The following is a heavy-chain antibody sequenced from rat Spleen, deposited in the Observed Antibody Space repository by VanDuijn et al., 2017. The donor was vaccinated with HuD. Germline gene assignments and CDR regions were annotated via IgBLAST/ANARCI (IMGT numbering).Heavy chain of an antibody. D-gene: IGHD1-9*01. Sequence: EVQLVESGGGLVQPGRSMKLSCAASGFTFSNYYMAWVRQAPTKGLEWVASISTGGGNTYYRDSVKGRFTISRDNAKSTLYLQMDSLRSEDTATYYCARGTMGITLFDYWGQGVMVTVSS. CDR2: ISTGGGNT. CDR3: ARGTMGITLFDY. J-gene: IGHJ2*01. CDR1: GFTFSNYY. V-gene: IGHV5-25*01.